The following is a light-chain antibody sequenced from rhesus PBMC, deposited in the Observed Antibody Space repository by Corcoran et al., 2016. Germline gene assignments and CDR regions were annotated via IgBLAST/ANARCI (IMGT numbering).Light chain of an antibody. CDR1: QGISSW. V-gene: IGKV1-21*01. J-gene: IGKJ2*01. CDR2: KAS. CDR3: QQYNSAPYS. Sequence: DIQMTQSPSSLSTSVGDRVPITCRASQGISSWLAWYQQKPGKAPTLLIYKASSLQSGVPSRISGIGSGTDFTLTISSLQPEDFATYYCQQYNSAPYSFGQGTKVGIK.